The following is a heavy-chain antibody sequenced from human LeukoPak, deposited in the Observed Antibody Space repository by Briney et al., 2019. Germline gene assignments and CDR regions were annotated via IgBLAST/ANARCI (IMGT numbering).Heavy chain of an antibody. Sequence: KPSETLSLTCTVSGGSISSGSYYWSWIRQPAGKGLEWIGRIYTSGSTNYNPSLKSRVTISVDKSKNQFSLKLSSVTAADTAVYYCARVLTWDSSGYYGEPTKYYFDYWGQGTLVTVSS. CDR3: ARVLTWDSSGYYGEPTKYYFDY. D-gene: IGHD3-22*01. J-gene: IGHJ4*02. V-gene: IGHV4-61*02. CDR1: GGSISSGSYY. CDR2: IYTSGST.